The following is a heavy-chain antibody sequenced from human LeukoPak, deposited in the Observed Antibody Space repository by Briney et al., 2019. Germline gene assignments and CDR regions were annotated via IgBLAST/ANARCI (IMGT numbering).Heavy chain of an antibody. Sequence: GGSLRLSCAASGFTFSSYSMNWVRQAPGRGLEWVSSISSSSSYIYYADSVKGRFTISRDNAKNSLYLQMNSLRAEDTAVYYCASQGDRGAFDIWGQGTMVTVSS. CDR1: GFTFSSYS. D-gene: IGHD2-21*02. V-gene: IGHV3-21*01. J-gene: IGHJ3*02. CDR2: ISSSSSYI. CDR3: ASQGDRGAFDI.